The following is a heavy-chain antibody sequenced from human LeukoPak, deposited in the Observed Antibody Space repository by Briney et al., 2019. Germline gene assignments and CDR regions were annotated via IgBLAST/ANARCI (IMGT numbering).Heavy chain of an antibody. Sequence: GGSLRLPCAASGFTFSSYWMHWVRQAPGKGLVWFSHINSDGSSTSYADSVKGRFTISRDNAKNTLYLQMNSLRAEDTAVYYCASEVQLERRGCFDYWGQGTLVTVSS. CDR1: GFTFSSYW. J-gene: IGHJ4*02. V-gene: IGHV3-74*01. CDR3: ASEVQLERRGCFDY. CDR2: INSDGSST. D-gene: IGHD1-1*01.